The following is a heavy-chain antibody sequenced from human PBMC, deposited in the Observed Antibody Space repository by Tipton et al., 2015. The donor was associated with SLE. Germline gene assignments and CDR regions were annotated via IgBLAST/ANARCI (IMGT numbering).Heavy chain of an antibody. V-gene: IGHV1-18*01. Sequence: QKLQGRVTMTTDTSTSTAYVELRSLRSDDTAVYYCARVGIVVPAAIGYWGQGTLVTVSS. CDR3: ARVGIVVPAAIGY. D-gene: IGHD2-2*02. J-gene: IGHJ4*02.